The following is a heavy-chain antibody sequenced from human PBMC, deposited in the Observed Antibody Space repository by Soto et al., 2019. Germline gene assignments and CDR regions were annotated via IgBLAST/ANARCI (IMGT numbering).Heavy chain of an antibody. V-gene: IGHV4-59*01. CDR3: AGFSSGTYLFDL. D-gene: IGHD1-26*01. J-gene: IGHJ5*02. Sequence: PSETLSLTCTVSDGSISSYYWSWIRQPPGKGLEWVGYIYGTGSTNYSSSLTNRVTISVDMSKNQFSLSLSSVTAADTAVYYCAGFSSGTYLFDLWGQGTPVTVSS. CDR2: IYGTGST. CDR1: DGSISSYY.